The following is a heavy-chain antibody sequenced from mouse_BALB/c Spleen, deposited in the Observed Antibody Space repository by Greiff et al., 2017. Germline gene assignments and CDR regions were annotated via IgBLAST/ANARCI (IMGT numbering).Heavy chain of an antibody. V-gene: IGHV7-3*02. Sequence: EVKLVESGGGLVQPGGSLRLSCATSGFTFTDYYISWVRQPPGKALEWLGFIRNKANGYTTEYSASVKGRFTISRDNSQSILYLQMNTLRAEDSATYYCARDKSDGNWAYWGQGTLVTVSA. J-gene: IGHJ3*01. CDR1: GFTFTDYY. CDR3: ARDKSDGNWAY. D-gene: IGHD2-1*01. CDR2: IRNKANGYTT.